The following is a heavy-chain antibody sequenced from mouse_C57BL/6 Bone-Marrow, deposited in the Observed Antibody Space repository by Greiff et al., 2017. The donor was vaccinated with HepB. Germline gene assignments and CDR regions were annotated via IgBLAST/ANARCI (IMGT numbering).Heavy chain of an antibody. D-gene: IGHD2-12*01. Sequence: EVKLMESGPGLAKPSQTLSLTCSVTGYSITSDYWNWIRKFPGNKLEYMGYISYSGSTYYNPSLKSRISITRDTSKNQYYLQLNSVTTEDTATYYCARGLDYKGYWFAYWGQGTLVTVSA. CDR2: ISYSGST. J-gene: IGHJ3*01. CDR3: ARGLDYKGYWFAY. V-gene: IGHV3-8*01. CDR1: GYSITSDY.